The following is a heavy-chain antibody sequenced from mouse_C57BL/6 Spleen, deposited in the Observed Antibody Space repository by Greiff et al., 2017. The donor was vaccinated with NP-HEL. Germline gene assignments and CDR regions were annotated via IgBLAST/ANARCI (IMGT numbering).Heavy chain of an antibody. CDR2: INPNNGGT. D-gene: IGHD2-4*01. J-gene: IGHJ4*01. V-gene: IGHV1-22*01. CDR3: ARKVDWDYDRGYAMDY. Sequence: EVQLQQSGPELVKPGASVKMSCKASGYTFTDYNMHWVKQSHGKSLEWIGYINPNNGGTSYNQKFKGKATLTVNKSSSTAYMELRSLTSEESAVYYCARKVDWDYDRGYAMDYWGQGTSVTVSS. CDR1: GYTFTDYN.